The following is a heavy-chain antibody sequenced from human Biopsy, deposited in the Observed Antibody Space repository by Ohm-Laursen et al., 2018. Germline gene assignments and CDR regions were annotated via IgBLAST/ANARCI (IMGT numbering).Heavy chain of an antibody. J-gene: IGHJ1*01. CDR3: ARSIDYGNSYFQY. D-gene: IGHD4/OR15-4a*01. Sequence: GTLSLTWTVSGGSISSYYWNWIRQPAGGGLEYIGRPYTTGSTNYNPSLRSRVTMSADTSKNQFSLNLRSVTAADTAVYFCARSIDYGNSYFQYWGQGILVTVSS. V-gene: IGHV4-4*07. CDR2: PYTTGST. CDR1: GGSISSYY.